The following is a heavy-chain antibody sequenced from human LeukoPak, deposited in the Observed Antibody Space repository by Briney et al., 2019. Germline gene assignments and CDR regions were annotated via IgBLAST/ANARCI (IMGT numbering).Heavy chain of an antibody. J-gene: IGHJ4*02. CDR2: IYSGGST. CDR3: ARTYYYDTVLLDY. V-gene: IGHV3-53*05. CDR1: GFTVSSNY. D-gene: IGHD3-22*01. Sequence: GGSLRLSCAASGFTVSSNYMSWVRQAPGKGLEWVSVIYSGGSTYYADSVKGRFTISRDNSKNTLYLQMNSLRAEDTAVYYCARTYYYDTVLLDYWGQGTLVTVSS.